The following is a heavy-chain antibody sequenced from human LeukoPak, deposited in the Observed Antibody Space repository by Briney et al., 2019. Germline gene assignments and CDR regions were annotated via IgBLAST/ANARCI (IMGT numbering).Heavy chain of an antibody. V-gene: IGHV3-64*02. D-gene: IGHD5-24*01. Sequence: GGSLRLSCAAAGFTFSSYAMHWVRQAPGKGLEYVSAISSNGGSTYYADSVKGRFTISRDNSKNTLYLQMGSLRAEDMAVYYCARDGGDGYNLDYWGQGTLVTVSS. CDR1: GFTFSSYA. CDR3: ARDGGDGYNLDY. CDR2: ISSNGGST. J-gene: IGHJ4*02.